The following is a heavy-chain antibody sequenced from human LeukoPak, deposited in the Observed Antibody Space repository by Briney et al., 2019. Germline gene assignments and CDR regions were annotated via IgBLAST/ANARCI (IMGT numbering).Heavy chain of an antibody. D-gene: IGHD1-14*01. CDR3: ASTYRGPYYSDY. CDR1: GYTFTSYG. Sequence: ASVKVSCKASGYTFTSYGISWVRQAPGQGLEWMGWISAYNGNTNYAQKLQGRVTMTTDTSTSTAYMELRSLRSDDTAVYYCASTYRGPYYSDYWGQGTLVTVSS. V-gene: IGHV1-18*01. J-gene: IGHJ4*02. CDR2: ISAYNGNT.